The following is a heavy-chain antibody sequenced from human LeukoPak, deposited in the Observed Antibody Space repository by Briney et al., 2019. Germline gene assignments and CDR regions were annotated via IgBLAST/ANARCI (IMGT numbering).Heavy chain of an antibody. V-gene: IGHV3-23*01. CDR1: GFTFSSYA. D-gene: IGHD2-21*02. J-gene: IGHJ3*02. CDR2: ISGSGGST. CDR3: AKDIGGRWWRRALAHDAFDI. Sequence: GGSLRLSCAASGFTFSSYAMIWVRQAPGKGLEWVSAISGSGGSTYYADSVKGRFTISRDNSKKTLYLQMNSLRAEDTAVYYCAKDIGGRWWRRALAHDAFDIWGQGTMVTVSS.